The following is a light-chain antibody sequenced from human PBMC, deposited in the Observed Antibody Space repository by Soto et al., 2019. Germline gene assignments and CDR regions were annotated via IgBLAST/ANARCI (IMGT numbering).Light chain of an antibody. CDR3: QQYNNWVS. J-gene: IGKJ4*01. Sequence: EIVMTQSPATLSVSPGERATLSCRASQSVSSNLAWYQQKPGKAPRLLIYGASTRATGIPARFSGSGSGTEFTLTISSLQSEDFAVYYCQQYNNWVSFGGGTKVEIK. CDR1: QSVSSN. V-gene: IGKV3-15*01. CDR2: GAS.